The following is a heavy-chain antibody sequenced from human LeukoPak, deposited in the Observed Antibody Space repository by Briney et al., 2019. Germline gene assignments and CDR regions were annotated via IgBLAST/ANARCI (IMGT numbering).Heavy chain of an antibody. CDR3: ARDTSSSWYV. CDR2: INHSGST. CDR1: GGSFSGYY. D-gene: IGHD6-13*01. Sequence: SETLSLTCAVYGGSFSGYYWSWIRQPPGKGLEWIGEINHSGSTNYNPSLKSRVTISVDTSKNQFSLKLSSVTAADTAVYYCARDTSSSWYVWGQGTTVTVSS. V-gene: IGHV4-34*01. J-gene: IGHJ6*02.